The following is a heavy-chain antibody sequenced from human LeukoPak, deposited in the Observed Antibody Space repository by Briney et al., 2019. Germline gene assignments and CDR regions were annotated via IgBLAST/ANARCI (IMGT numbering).Heavy chain of an antibody. J-gene: IGHJ4*02. V-gene: IGHV3-48*02. CDR2: ISSSSSTI. CDR3: ARWAHYDSSGSVVSLTSY. CDR1: GFTFSNYC. D-gene: IGHD3-22*01. Sequence: QPGGSLRLSCAASGFTFSNYCMNWVRQAPGKGLEWVSYISSSSSTIYYADSVKGRFTISRDNAKNSLYLQMNSLRDEDTAVYYCARWAHYDSSGSVVSLTSYWGQGTLVTVSS.